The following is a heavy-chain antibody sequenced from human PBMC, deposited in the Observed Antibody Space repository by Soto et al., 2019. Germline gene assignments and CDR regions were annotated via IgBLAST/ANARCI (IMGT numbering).Heavy chain of an antibody. CDR2: MYISGST. CDR3: ASDQINRNVFDF. Sequence: QMQLQESGPGLVKPSETLSLTCTVSGFSISGYYWTWIRQTAGKGLEWIGRMYISGSTNYNPSLKSRVTMSVDTSKNHFSLKLRSVTAADTAVYYCASDQINRNVFDFWGQGTMVTVSS. CDR1: GFSISGYY. V-gene: IGHV4-4*07. D-gene: IGHD3-16*02. J-gene: IGHJ3*01.